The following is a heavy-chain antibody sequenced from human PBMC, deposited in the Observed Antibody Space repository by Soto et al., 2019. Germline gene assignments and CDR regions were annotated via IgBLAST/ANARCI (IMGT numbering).Heavy chain of an antibody. D-gene: IGHD6-19*01. J-gene: IGHJ6*02. CDR1: GFTFSSYA. CDR3: AKDRRTPSAAMYYGVDV. Sequence: EVYLLQSGGGLLQPGGSLRLSCAASGFTFSSYAMNWVRQAPGKGLEWVSSISDNAVATYYADSVKGRFTISRDNSEDTLYLHMNTLRAEDTAIYYCAKDRRTPSAAMYYGVDVWGQGSTVTVSS. V-gene: IGHV3-23*01. CDR2: ISDNAVAT.